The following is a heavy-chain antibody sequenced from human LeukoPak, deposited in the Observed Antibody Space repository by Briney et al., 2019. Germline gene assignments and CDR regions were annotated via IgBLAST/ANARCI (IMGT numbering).Heavy chain of an antibody. D-gene: IGHD6-13*01. CDR2: ISAYNGNT. V-gene: IGHV1-18*01. CDR1: GYTFTSYG. J-gene: IGHJ4*02. Sequence: ASVKVSCKASGYTFTSYGISWVRQAPGQGLEWMGWISAYNGNTNYAQKLQGRVTMTTDTSTSTAYMELRSLRSDDTAVYYCARDTSSSWTEPPSFDYWGQGTLVTVSS. CDR3: ARDTSSSWTEPPSFDY.